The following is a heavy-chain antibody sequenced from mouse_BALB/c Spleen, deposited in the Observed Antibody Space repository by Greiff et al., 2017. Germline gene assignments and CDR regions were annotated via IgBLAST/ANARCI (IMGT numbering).Heavy chain of an antibody. J-gene: IGHJ3*01. V-gene: IGHV1-62-2*01. Sequence: QVQLQQSGAELVKPGASVKLSCKASGYTFTEYIIHWVKQRSGQGLEWIGWFYPGSGSIKYNEKFKDKATLTADKSSSTVYMELSRLTSEDSAVYFCARRARDYYGSSRAWFAYWGQGTLVTVSA. CDR3: ARRARDYYGSSRAWFAY. CDR1: GYTFTEYI. D-gene: IGHD1-1*01. CDR2: FYPGSGSI.